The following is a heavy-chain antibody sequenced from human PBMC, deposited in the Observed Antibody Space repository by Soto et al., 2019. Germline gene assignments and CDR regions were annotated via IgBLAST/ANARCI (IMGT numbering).Heavy chain of an antibody. Sequence: PYDTLYLTFTINCCSIISYYWSGIRQPPGKGLEWIGYIYYSGSTNYNPSLKSRVTISVDTSKNQFSLKLSSVTAADTAVYYCARRYGWAFDIWGQGTMVT. V-gene: IGHV4-59*08. CDR3: ARRYGWAFDI. CDR2: IYYSGST. CDR1: CCSIISYY. D-gene: IGHD3-16*01. J-gene: IGHJ3*02.